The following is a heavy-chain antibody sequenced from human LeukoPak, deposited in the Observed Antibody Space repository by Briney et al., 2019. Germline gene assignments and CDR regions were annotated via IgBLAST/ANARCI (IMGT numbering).Heavy chain of an antibody. CDR2: IYHSGST. Sequence: SETLSLTCAVSGYSISSGYYWGWIRPPPGKGLEWIGSIYHSGSTYYNPSLKSRVTISVDTSKNQFSLKLSSVTAADTAVYYCARAKGGSGVDWGQGTLVTVSS. D-gene: IGHD3-10*01. CDR1: GYSISSGYY. V-gene: IGHV4-38-2*01. J-gene: IGHJ4*02. CDR3: ARAKGGSGVD.